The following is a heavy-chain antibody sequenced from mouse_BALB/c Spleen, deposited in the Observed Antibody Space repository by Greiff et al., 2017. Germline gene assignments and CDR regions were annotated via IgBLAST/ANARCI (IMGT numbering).Heavy chain of an antibody. V-gene: IGHV1S126*01. D-gene: IGHD2-14*01. CDR2: IDPSDSET. J-gene: IGHJ2*01. CDR3: ARYRPYYFDY. Sequence: QVQLKESGPQLVRPGASVKISCKASGYSFTSYWMHWVKQRPGQGLEWIGMIDPSDSETRLNQKFKDKATLTVDKSSSTAYMQLSSPTSEDSAVYYCARYRPYYFDYWGQGTTLTVSS. CDR1: GYSFTSYW.